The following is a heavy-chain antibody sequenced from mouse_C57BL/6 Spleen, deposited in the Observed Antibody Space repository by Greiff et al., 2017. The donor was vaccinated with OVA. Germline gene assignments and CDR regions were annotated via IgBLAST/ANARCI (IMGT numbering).Heavy chain of an antibody. CDR3: ARVTTVVEGYFDV. Sequence: QVHVKQPGAELVKPGASVKMSCKASGYTFTSYWITWVKQRPGQGLEWIGDIYPGSGSTNYNEKFKSKATLTVDTSSSTAYMQLSSLTSEDSAVYYCARVTTVVEGYFDVWGTGTTVTVSS. V-gene: IGHV1-55*01. CDR2: IYPGSGST. J-gene: IGHJ1*03. CDR1: GYTFTSYW. D-gene: IGHD1-1*01.